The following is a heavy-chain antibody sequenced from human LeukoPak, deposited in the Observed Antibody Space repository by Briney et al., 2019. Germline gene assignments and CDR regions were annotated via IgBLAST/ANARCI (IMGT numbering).Heavy chain of an antibody. CDR1: GFTFSSYA. J-gene: IGHJ4*02. CDR2: ISGSGGST. Sequence: PGGSLRLSCAASGFTFSSYAMSWVRQAPGKGLEWVSAISGSGGSTYYADSVKGRFTISRDNSKNTLYLQMNSLRAEDTAVYYCAKDPGDSSGSLTLVDYWGQGTLVTVSS. D-gene: IGHD6-25*01. V-gene: IGHV3-23*01. CDR3: AKDPGDSSGSLTLVDY.